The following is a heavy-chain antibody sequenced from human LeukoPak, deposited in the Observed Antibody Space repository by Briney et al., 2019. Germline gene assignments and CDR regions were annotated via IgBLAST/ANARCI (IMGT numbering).Heavy chain of an antibody. CDR2: ISYDGSNK. CDR3: ARDPSPSYTAMVESYFDY. Sequence: GGSLRLSCAASGFTFSSYAMHWVRQAPGKGLEWVAVISYDGSNKYYADSVKGRFTISRDNSENTLYLQMNSLRAEDTAVYYCARDPSPSYTAMVESYFDYWGQGTLVTVSS. D-gene: IGHD5-18*01. V-gene: IGHV3-30-3*01. J-gene: IGHJ4*02. CDR1: GFTFSSYA.